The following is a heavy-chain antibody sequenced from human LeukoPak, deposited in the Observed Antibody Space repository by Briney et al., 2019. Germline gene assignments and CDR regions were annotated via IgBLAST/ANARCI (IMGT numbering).Heavy chain of an antibody. J-gene: IGHJ5*02. V-gene: IGHV4-34*01. CDR3: ARDPAGYVGNPYHRFDH. Sequence: PSETLSLTCAVYGGSFSGYFWNWIRQPPGKGLEWIGEINHSGSTHHNPSLKSRVSMSLDTSKNQFSLRLSSMTAADTAVYYCARDPAGYVGNPYHRFDHWGQGSLVTVSS. CDR2: INHSGST. D-gene: IGHD4-23*01. CDR1: GGSFSGYF.